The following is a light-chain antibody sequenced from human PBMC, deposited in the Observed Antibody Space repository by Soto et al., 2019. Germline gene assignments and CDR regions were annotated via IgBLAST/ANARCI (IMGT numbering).Light chain of an antibody. V-gene: IGLV2-14*01. J-gene: IGLJ1*01. CDR3: SSYTSSGTLYV. CDR2: EVT. Sequence: QSVLTQPASLSGSPGQSITISCAGTSSDIGGSKYVSWYQQHPGKAPKLIIYEVTYRPSGVSARFSGSKSGNTASLTVSGLQAEDEADYYCSSYTSSGTLYVFGTGTKVTLL. CDR1: SSDIGGSKY.